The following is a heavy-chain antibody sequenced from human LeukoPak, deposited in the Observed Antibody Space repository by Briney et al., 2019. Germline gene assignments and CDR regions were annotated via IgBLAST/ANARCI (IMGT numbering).Heavy chain of an antibody. J-gene: IGHJ6*03. V-gene: IGHV3-7*01. CDR2: IKQDGSEK. CDR1: GFTFSSYW. Sequence: PGGSLRLPCAASGFTFSSYWMSWVRQAPGKGLEWVANIKQDGSEKYYVDSVKGRFTISRDNAKNSLYLHMNSLRAEDTAVYYCARTLGDPPRYYDFWSGYYTSAEYYYYYYMDVWGKGTTVTVSS. D-gene: IGHD3-3*01. CDR3: ARTLGDPPRYYDFWSGYYTSAEYYYYYYMDV.